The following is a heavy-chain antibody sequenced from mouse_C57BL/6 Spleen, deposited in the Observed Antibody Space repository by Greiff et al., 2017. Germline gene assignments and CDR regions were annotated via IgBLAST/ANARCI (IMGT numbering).Heavy chain of an antibody. J-gene: IGHJ4*01. V-gene: IGHV1-26*01. Sequence: EVQLQQSGPELVKPGASVKISCKASGYTFTDSYMNWVKQSHGKSLEWIGDINPNNGGTSYNQKFKGKATLTVDKSSSTAYMELRSLTSEDSAVYYCARFGYYAMDYWGQGTSVTVSS. CDR1: GYTFTDSY. CDR3: ARFGYYAMDY. CDR2: INPNNGGT.